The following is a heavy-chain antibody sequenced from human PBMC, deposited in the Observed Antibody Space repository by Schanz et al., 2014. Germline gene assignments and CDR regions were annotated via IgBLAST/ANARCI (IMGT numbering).Heavy chain of an antibody. CDR1: GFTFSDYY. CDR3: ARDFDERRGYGSGYCLGGCMDV. J-gene: IGHJ6*02. V-gene: IGHV3-11*05. Sequence: QVQLVESGGGLVKPGGSLRLSCAASGFTFSDYYMSWIRQAPGKGLEWVSYISGTTTYTNYADSVKGRFTISRDNAKNSLYRQMNSLRAEDTAVYYCARDFDERRGYGSGYCLGGCMDVWGQGTTVTVSS. CDR2: ISGTTTYT. D-gene: IGHD3-10*01.